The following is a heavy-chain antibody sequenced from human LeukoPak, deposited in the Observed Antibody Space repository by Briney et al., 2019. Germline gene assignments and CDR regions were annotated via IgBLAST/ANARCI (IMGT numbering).Heavy chain of an antibody. J-gene: IGHJ3*02. CDR2: ISYDGSNK. D-gene: IGHD2-2*01. CDR1: GFTFSSYG. CDR3: AKDQVSRYCSSTSCYAFDI. V-gene: IGHV3-30*18. Sequence: GGSLRLSCAASGFTFSSYGMHWVRQAPGKGLEWVAVISYDGSNKYYADSVKGRFTISRDNSKNTLYLQMNSLRAEDTAVYYCAKDQVSRYCSSTSCYAFDIWGQGTMVTVSS.